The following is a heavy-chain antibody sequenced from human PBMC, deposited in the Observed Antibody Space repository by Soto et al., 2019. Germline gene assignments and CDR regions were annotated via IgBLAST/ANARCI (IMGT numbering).Heavy chain of an antibody. Sequence: SETLSLTCAVYGGSFSGYYWSWIRQPPGKGLEWIGEINHSGSTYYNPSLKSRLTISVDTSKNQFSLKLSSVAAADTAVYYCASRRYCSSTSCLDYWGQGTLVTVSS. J-gene: IGHJ4*02. CDR2: INHSGST. CDR1: GGSFSGYY. D-gene: IGHD2-2*01. V-gene: IGHV4-34*01. CDR3: ASRRYCSSTSCLDY.